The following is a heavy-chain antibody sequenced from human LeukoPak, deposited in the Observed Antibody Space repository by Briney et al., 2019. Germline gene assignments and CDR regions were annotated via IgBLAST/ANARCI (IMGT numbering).Heavy chain of an antibody. D-gene: IGHD1-26*01. Sequence: ASVKVSCKASGGTFSSYAISWVRQAPGQGLEWMGRIIPILGIANYAQKFQGRVTITADKSTSTAYMELSSLRSEDTAVYYCARRAGVGPRNYFDYWGQGTLVTVSS. CDR1: GGTFSSYA. V-gene: IGHV1-69*04. CDR3: ARRAGVGPRNYFDY. J-gene: IGHJ4*02. CDR2: IIPILGIA.